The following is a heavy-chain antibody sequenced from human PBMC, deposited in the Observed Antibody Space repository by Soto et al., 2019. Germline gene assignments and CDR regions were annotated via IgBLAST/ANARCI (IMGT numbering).Heavy chain of an antibody. Sequence: ASVKVSCKASGYTFTSYYMHWVRQAPGQGLEWMGIINPSGGSTSYAQKFQGRVTMTRDTSTSTVYMELSSLRSEDTAVYYCARDDTNPEDIVVVPAAMYYYYYYGMDVWGQGTTVTVS. CDR2: INPSGGST. V-gene: IGHV1-46*01. CDR1: GYTFTSYY. J-gene: IGHJ6*02. CDR3: ARDDTNPEDIVVVPAAMYYYYYYGMDV. D-gene: IGHD2-2*01.